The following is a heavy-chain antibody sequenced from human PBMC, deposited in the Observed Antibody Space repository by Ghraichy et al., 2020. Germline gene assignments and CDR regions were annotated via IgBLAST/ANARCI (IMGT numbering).Heavy chain of an antibody. D-gene: IGHD3-22*01. Sequence: GGSLRLSCKASGFIFSSYGMSWVRQAPGKGLEWVAIIWFDGSSEYYAHSVKGRFTISRDNSKDTLYLQMNSLRAEDAAMYYCAKGNLDSSLSGRSSNWFDPWGQGTLVTVSP. J-gene: IGHJ5*02. CDR1: GFIFSSYG. CDR3: AKGNLDSSLSGRSSNWFDP. CDR2: IWFDGSSE. V-gene: IGHV3-33*06.